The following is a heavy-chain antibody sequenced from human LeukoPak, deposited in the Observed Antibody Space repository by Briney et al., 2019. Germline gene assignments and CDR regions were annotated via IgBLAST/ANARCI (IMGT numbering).Heavy chain of an antibody. Sequence: PSETLSLTCTVSGGSISSWYWSWIRQPPGKGLEWIGYIYGSGNTNYNPSLKSRVTMSIDTSKNQFSLKLSSVTAADTAVYYCARVSSGSYSYYYYYMDVWGKGTTVTVSS. CDR3: ARVSSGSYSYYYYYMDV. J-gene: IGHJ6*03. CDR1: GGSISSWY. CDR2: IYGSGNT. V-gene: IGHV4-59*01. D-gene: IGHD1-26*01.